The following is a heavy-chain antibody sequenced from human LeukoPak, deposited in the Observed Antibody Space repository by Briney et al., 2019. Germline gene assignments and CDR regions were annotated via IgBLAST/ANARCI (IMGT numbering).Heavy chain of an antibody. CDR1: GFTFSSYS. CDR2: ISSSSYI. J-gene: IGHJ4*02. Sequence: GGSLRLSCAASGFTFSSYSMNWVRQAPGKGLEWVSSISSSSYIYYADSLKGRFTISRDNAKNSLYLQMNSLRAEDTAVYYCAREGGRSSTSCYVYWGQGTLVTVSS. D-gene: IGHD2-2*01. V-gene: IGHV3-21*01. CDR3: AREGGRSSTSCYVY.